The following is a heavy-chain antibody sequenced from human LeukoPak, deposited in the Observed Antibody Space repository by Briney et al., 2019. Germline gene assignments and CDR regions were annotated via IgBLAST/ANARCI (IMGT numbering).Heavy chain of an antibody. Sequence: KPSETLSLTCTVSGGSISSIIYYWGWIRQPPGKGLEWIGSIYYSGSTYYNPSLKSRVTISVDTSKNQFSLKLSSVTAADTAVYYCARTIVPAANWYSGYEREYYFDYWGQGTLVTVSS. CDR1: GGSISSIIYY. CDR2: IYYSGST. CDR3: ARTIVPAANWYSGYEREYYFDY. J-gene: IGHJ4*02. D-gene: IGHD2-2*01. V-gene: IGHV4-39*07.